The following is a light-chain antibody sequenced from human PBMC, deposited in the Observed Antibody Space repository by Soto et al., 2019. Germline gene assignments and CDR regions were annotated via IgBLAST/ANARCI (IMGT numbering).Light chain of an antibody. Sequence: EIVLTQSPATLSLSPGERATLSCRASQRVSSYLAWYQQKPGQAPTLLINDASNRATGIPARFSGSGSGTDVTLTISSLDPEDFAVYYCQQRSNWPRTFGGGTMVDIK. CDR2: DAS. CDR3: QQRSNWPRT. CDR1: QRVSSY. J-gene: IGKJ4*01. V-gene: IGKV3-11*01.